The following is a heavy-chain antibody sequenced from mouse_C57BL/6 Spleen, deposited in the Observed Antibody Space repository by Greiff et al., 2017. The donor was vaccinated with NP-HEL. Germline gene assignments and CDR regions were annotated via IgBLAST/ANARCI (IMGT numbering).Heavy chain of an antibody. J-gene: IGHJ2*01. Sequence: EVQLVESGPGLVKPSQSLSLTCSVTGYSITSGYYRNWIRQSPGNILEWMGYISYDGSNNYNPSLKNRISITRDTSKNQFFLKLNSVTTEDTATYYCARGPVYFDYWGQGTTLTVSS. CDR1: GYSITSGYY. CDR3: ARGPVYFDY. V-gene: IGHV3-6*01. CDR2: ISYDGSN.